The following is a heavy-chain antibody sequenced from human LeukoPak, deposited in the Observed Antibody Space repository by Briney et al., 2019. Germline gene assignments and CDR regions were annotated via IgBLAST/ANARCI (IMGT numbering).Heavy chain of an antibody. CDR1: GFNFANHA. V-gene: IGHV3-23*01. Sequence: GGSLRLSCAASGFNFANHAVSWVRQTPGKGLEWVSAISGGGDITYYADSVRGRFTISRDNSKDTLFLQMHSLRPGDTAVYYCVREDTPATANYWGQGTLVTISS. J-gene: IGHJ4*02. D-gene: IGHD2-21*02. CDR2: ISGGGDIT. CDR3: VREDTPATANY.